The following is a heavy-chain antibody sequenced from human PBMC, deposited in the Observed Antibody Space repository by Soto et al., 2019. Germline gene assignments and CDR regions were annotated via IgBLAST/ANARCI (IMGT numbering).Heavy chain of an antibody. CDR2: IYYSGST. V-gene: IGHV4-31*03. J-gene: IGHJ4*02. D-gene: IGHD1-26*01. Sequence: LSLTCTVSGGSISSGGYYWSWIRQHPGKGLEWIGYIYYSGSTYYNPSLKSRVTISVDTSKNQFSLKLSSVTAADTAVYYCARGEAKNPAHFDFCGPGTLTTVSS. CDR1: GGSISSGGYY. CDR3: ARGEAKNPAHFDF.